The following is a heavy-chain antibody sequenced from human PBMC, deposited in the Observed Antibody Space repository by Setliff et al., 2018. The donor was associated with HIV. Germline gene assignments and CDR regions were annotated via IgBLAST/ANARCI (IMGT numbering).Heavy chain of an antibody. CDR2: IIPIFGTA. J-gene: IGHJ4*02. Sequence: SVKVSCKASGDTFSTYAITWVRQAPGQGLEWMGGIIPIFGTANYAQKFQGRVTITTDESTTTAYMELSSLTSDDTAVYYCARGSYYYDSSGYQPYYFDYWGQGTLVTVSS. V-gene: IGHV1-69*05. CDR1: GDTFSTYA. CDR3: ARGSYYYDSSGYQPYYFDY. D-gene: IGHD3-22*01.